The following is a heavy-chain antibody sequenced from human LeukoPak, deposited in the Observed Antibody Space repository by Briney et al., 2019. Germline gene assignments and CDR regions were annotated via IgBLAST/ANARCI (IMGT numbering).Heavy chain of an antibody. V-gene: IGHV4-4*09. Sequence: SGTLSLTCTVSGGSISSYYWSWIRQPPGKGLEWIGYIYSSGSTNYNPSLTSRVTISVHTSKNQFSLKLSSVPAAHTAVYYSARHLRAGSPLFDYWGQGTLVTVSS. CDR1: GGSISSYY. J-gene: IGHJ4*02. CDR3: ARHLRAGSPLFDY. CDR2: IYSSGST. D-gene: IGHD6-13*01.